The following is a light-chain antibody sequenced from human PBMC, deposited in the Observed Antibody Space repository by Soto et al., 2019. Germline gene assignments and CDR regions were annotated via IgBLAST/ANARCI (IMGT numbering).Light chain of an antibody. J-gene: IGLJ3*02. CDR1: SSDVGGYNY. CDR2: EVS. V-gene: IGLV2-14*01. CDR3: SSYTTISTLEA. Sequence: QSALTQPASVSGSPGQSITISCTGTSSDVGGYNYVSWYQQHPGKAPKLMIYEVSNRPSGVSNRFSGSKSGNTASLTSSGLQAEDEADYYCSSYTTISTLEAFGGGTQLTVL.